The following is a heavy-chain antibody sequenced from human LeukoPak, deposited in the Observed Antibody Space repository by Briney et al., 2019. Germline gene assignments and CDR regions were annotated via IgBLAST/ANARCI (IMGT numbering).Heavy chain of an antibody. CDR3: ARGADQMVRGVILDY. CDR1: GFTFSSYS. J-gene: IGHJ4*02. CDR2: ISSSSSYI. D-gene: IGHD3-10*01. V-gene: IGHV3-21*01. Sequence: GGSLRLSCAASGFTFSSYSMNWVRQAPGKGLEWVSSISSSSSYIYYADSVKGRFTISRDNAKNSLYLQMDSLRAEDTAVYYCARGADQMVRGVILDYWGQGTLVTVSS.